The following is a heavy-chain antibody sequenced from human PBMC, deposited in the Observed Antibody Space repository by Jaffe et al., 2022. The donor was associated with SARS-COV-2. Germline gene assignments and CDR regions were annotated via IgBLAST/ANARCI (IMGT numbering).Heavy chain of an antibody. Sequence: EVQLVESGGGLVKPGGSLRLSCAASGFTFSSYSMNWVRQAPGKGLEWVSSISSSSSYIYYADSVKGRFTISRDNAKNSLYLQMNSLRAEDTAVYYCARPIHYYDKYGDAFDIWGQGTMVTVSS. CDR2: ISSSSSYI. D-gene: IGHD3-22*01. V-gene: IGHV3-21*01. CDR3: ARPIHYYDKYGDAFDI. CDR1: GFTFSSYS. J-gene: IGHJ3*02.